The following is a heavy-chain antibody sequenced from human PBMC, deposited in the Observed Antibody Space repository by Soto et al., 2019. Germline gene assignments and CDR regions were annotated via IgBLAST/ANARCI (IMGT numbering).Heavy chain of an antibody. CDR3: ASSSSWYFDY. CDR2: INHSGST. CDR1: GGSFSGYY. Sequence: PSETLSLTCAVYGGSFSGYYWSWIRQPPGKGLEWIGEINHSGSTNYNPSLKSRVTISVDTSKNQFSLKLSSVTAADTAVYYCASSSSWYFDYWGQGTLVPSPQ. V-gene: IGHV4-34*01. D-gene: IGHD6-13*01. J-gene: IGHJ4*02.